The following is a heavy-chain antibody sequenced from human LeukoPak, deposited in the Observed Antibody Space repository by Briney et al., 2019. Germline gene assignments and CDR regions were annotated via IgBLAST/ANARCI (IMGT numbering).Heavy chain of an antibody. V-gene: IGHV3-23*01. Sequence: GGSLRLSCAASGFTFSSCAMSWVRQAPGKGLEWVSAISGSGGSTYYADSVKGRFTISRDNSKNTLYLQMNSLRAEDTAVYYCAKGIRGRYYYGSGSYLDYWGQGTLVTVSS. CDR3: AKGIRGRYYYGSGSYLDY. CDR2: ISGSGGST. D-gene: IGHD3-10*01. CDR1: GFTFSSCA. J-gene: IGHJ4*02.